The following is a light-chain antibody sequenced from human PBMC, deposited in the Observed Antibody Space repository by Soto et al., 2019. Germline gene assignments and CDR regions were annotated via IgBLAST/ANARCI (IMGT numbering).Light chain of an antibody. CDR1: QSVSTY. Sequence: EIVLTQSPATLSLSPGEKPALSCRASQSVSTYLAWYQQRPGQAPRLLIYDASYRATDIPPRFSGSGSGTEFTLTISSLQSEDFAVYYCQQYNNWWTFGQGTKVDIK. CDR2: DAS. CDR3: QQYNNWWT. J-gene: IGKJ1*01. V-gene: IGKV3-11*01.